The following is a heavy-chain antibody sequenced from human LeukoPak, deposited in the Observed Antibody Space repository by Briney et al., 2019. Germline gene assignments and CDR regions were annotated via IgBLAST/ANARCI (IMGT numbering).Heavy chain of an antibody. CDR2: INTGGSTT. CDR3: AAGWLLLGAFDI. Sequence: QSGGSLRLSCAASGFTFSSYWMHWVRQAPGKGLVWVSRINTGGSTTDYADSVKGRFTISRDNAKNTLYLQMNSLRAEDTAVYYCAAGWLLLGAFDIWGQGTMVTVSS. D-gene: IGHD3-3*01. CDR1: GFTFSSYW. V-gene: IGHV3-74*01. J-gene: IGHJ3*02.